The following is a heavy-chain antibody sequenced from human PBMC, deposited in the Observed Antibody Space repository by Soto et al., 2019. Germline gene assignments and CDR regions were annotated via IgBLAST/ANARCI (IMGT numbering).Heavy chain of an antibody. CDR2: ISSSGSTI. V-gene: IGHV3-11*01. D-gene: IGHD3-10*01. CDR1: GFTFSNAW. CDR3: ARDDIGWGGSGSYFAGPNWYFDL. Sequence: VQLVESGGGLVKPGGSLRLSCAASGFTFSNAWMSWVRQAPGKGLEWVSYISSSGSTIYYADSVKGRFTISRDNAKNSLYLQMNSLRAEDTAVYYCARDDIGWGGSGSYFAGPNWYFDLWGRGTLVTVSS. J-gene: IGHJ2*01.